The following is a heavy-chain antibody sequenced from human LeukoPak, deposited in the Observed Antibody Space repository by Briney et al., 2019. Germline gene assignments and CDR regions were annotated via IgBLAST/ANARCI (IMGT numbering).Heavy chain of an antibody. CDR3: ARDLFGVVVPAASDAFDI. D-gene: IGHD2-2*01. V-gene: IGHV4-61*02. CDR2: IYTSGST. CDR1: GGSISSGSYY. Sequence: SQTVSLTCTVSGGSISSGSYYWSWIRQPAGKGPEWIARIYTSGSTNYNPSLKSRVTISVDTSKNQFSLKLSSVTAADTAVYYCARDLFGVVVPAASDAFDIWGQGTMVTVSS. J-gene: IGHJ3*02.